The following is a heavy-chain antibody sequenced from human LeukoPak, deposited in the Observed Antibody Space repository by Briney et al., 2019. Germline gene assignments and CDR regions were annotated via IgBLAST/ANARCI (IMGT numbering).Heavy chain of an antibody. CDR2: ISYDGSNK. CDR1: GFTFSSYG. Sequence: PGGPLRLSCAASGFTFSSYGMHWVRQAPGKGLEWVAVISYDGSNKYYADSVKGRFTISRDNSKNTLYPQMNSLRAEDTAVYYCAKDADSPYDYWGQGTLVTVSS. V-gene: IGHV3-30*18. CDR3: AKDADSPYDY. D-gene: IGHD2-15*01. J-gene: IGHJ4*02.